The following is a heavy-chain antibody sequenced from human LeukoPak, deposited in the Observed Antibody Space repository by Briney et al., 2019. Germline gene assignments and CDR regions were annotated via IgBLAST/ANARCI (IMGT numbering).Heavy chain of an antibody. V-gene: IGHV4-38-2*02. J-gene: IGHJ4*02. Sequence: SETPSLTCSVSRYSITSGSFWVWVRQPPGNGLEWIGNIHHSGTTYYNPSLQSRVTLSMDTSKNQFSLRLSSVTAADTAIYYCARAVFWGGRGAELDSWGQGTLVTVSS. CDR2: IHHSGTT. D-gene: IGHD3-3*01. CDR3: ARAVFWGGRGAELDS. CDR1: RYSITSGSF.